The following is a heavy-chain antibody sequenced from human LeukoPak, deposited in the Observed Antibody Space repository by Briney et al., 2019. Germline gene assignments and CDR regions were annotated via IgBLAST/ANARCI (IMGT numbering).Heavy chain of an antibody. CDR3: ARGSGYDPSNYYYYMDV. D-gene: IGHD5-12*01. V-gene: IGHV1-18*01. CDR2: ISVYNGNT. Sequence: GASVKVSCKASGYTFTSYGITWVRQAPGQGLEWMGWISVYNGNTNYVQKLQGRVTMTTDTSTSTAYMELRSLRSDDTAVYYCARGSGYDPSNYYYYMDVWGKGTTVTVSS. J-gene: IGHJ6*03. CDR1: GYTFTSYG.